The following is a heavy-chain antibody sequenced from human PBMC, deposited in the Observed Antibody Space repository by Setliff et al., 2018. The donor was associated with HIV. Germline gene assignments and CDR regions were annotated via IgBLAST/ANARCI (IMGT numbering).Heavy chain of an antibody. Sequence: ETLSLTCTVSRGSIKYYFWSWIRQPPGKGLECIGHISYNGDTAYNPSLKSRLTISVDTSKSQFSLKLSSVTAADTAVYYCARQRGLRGYYGSNSLYYFDSWGQGTLVTVSS. CDR3: ARQRGLRGYYGSNSLYYFDS. D-gene: IGHD3-10*01. CDR2: ISYNGDT. CDR1: RGSIKYYF. J-gene: IGHJ4*02. V-gene: IGHV4-59*08.